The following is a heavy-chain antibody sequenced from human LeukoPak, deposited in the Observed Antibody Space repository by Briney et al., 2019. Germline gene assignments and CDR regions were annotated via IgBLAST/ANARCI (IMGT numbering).Heavy chain of an antibody. D-gene: IGHD3-10*01. CDR3: AREYRGEYYFAY. J-gene: IGHJ4*02. CDR2: IYSGGST. Sequence: PGGSLRLSCAASGFTVSSNYMSWVRQAPGKGLEWVSFIYSGGSTYYADSVKARFTISRDNSKNTLYLQMNSLRAEDTAVYYCAREYRGEYYFAYWGQGTLVTVSS. V-gene: IGHV3-66*01. CDR1: GFTVSSNY.